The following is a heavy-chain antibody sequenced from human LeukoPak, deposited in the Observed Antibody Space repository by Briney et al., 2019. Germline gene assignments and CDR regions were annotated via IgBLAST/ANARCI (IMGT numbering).Heavy chain of an antibody. CDR2: IRYDGSNK. Sequence: GGSLRLSCAASGFTFSSYGMHWVRQAPGKGLEWVAFIRYDGSNKYYADSVKGRFTISRDNSKNTLYLQMNSLRAEDTAVYYCARGLFRFCSSGSCLSPFDYWGQGTLVTVSS. V-gene: IGHV3-30*02. J-gene: IGHJ4*02. D-gene: IGHD2-15*01. CDR3: ARGLFRFCSSGSCLSPFDY. CDR1: GFTFSSYG.